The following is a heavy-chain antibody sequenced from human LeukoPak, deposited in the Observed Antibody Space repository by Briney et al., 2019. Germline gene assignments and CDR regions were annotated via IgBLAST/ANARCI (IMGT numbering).Heavy chain of an antibody. V-gene: IGHV3-21*01. CDR3: ARDRVLRYFDWLLGLGAFDI. CDR2: ITSSSTYI. CDR1: GFSFSNYN. Sequence: GGSLRLSCAASGFSFSNYNMNWVRQAPGKGLEWVSSITSSSTYIYYADSVKGRFTISRDNAKNSLYLQMNSLRAEDTAVYYCARDRVLRYFDWLLGLGAFDIWGQGTMVTVSS. D-gene: IGHD3-9*01. J-gene: IGHJ3*02.